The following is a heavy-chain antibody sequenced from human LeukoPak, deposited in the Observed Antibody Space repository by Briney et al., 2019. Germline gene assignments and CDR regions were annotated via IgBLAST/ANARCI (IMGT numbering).Heavy chain of an antibody. CDR3: ARSIGGTRYSDLFDY. CDR2: IDDTGRT. Sequence: SETLSLTCNVSGTSIKSYYWSWIRQPPGKGLEWIGYIDDTGRTNDNPSLRSRLTLVVDTSKNQFSLRLRSVTAADTAVYYCARSIGGTRYSDLFDYRGQGTLVTVSS. V-gene: IGHV4-59*08. D-gene: IGHD1-1*01. J-gene: IGHJ4*02. CDR1: GTSIKSYY.